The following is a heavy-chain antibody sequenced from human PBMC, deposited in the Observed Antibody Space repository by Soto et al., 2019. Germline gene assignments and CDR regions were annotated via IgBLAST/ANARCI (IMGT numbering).Heavy chain of an antibody. CDR3: ARTQYYYDSSGYYYKEFDY. D-gene: IGHD3-22*01. Sequence: SVKVSCKASGGTFSSYAISWVRQAPGQGLEWMGGIIPIFGTANYAQKFQGRVTITADESTSTAYMELSSLRSEDTAVYYCARTQYYYDSSGYYYKEFDYWGQGTLVTVSS. V-gene: IGHV1-69*13. CDR1: GGTFSSYA. CDR2: IIPIFGTA. J-gene: IGHJ4*02.